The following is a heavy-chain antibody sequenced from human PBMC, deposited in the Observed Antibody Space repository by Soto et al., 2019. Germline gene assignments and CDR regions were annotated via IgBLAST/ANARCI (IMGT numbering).Heavy chain of an antibody. V-gene: IGHV6-1*01. D-gene: IGHD6-13*01. CDR3: ARWSVVRIAAAGTVDYGMDV. CDR1: GDSVSSNSAA. J-gene: IGHJ6*02. CDR2: TYYRSKWYN. Sequence: SQTLSLTCXISGDSVSSNSAAWNWIRQSASRGLEWLGRTYYRSKWYNDYAVSVKSRITINPATSKNQFSLQLNSVTPEDTAVYYCARWSVVRIAAAGTVDYGMDVWGQGTTVTVSS.